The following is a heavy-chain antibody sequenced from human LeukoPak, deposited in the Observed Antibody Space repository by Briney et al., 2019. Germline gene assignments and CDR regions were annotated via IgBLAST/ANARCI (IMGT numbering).Heavy chain of an antibody. V-gene: IGHV3-23*01. D-gene: IGHD6-6*01. Sequence: GGSLRLSCAASGFTFSSYTMSWVRQAPGKGLEWVSAISGSGGSTYYADSVKGRFTISRDNSKNTLYLQMNSLRAGDTAVYYCAASSSSNFDYWGQGTLVTVSS. CDR1: GFTFSSYT. CDR2: ISGSGGST. CDR3: AASSSSNFDY. J-gene: IGHJ4*02.